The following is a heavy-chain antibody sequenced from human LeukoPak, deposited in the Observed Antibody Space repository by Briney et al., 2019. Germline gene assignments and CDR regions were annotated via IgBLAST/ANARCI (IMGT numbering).Heavy chain of an antibody. D-gene: IGHD5-12*01. J-gene: IGHJ6*03. Sequence: GGSLRLSCAASGFTFSDYYMSWIRQAPGKGLEWVSTIKGTGLTTYYADSVKGRFTISRDNARNSLYLQMNSLRAEDTAVYYCAREHSGYDFPGRDYYYMDVWGKGTTVTVSS. CDR2: IKGTGLTT. CDR3: AREHSGYDFPGRDYYYMDV. V-gene: IGHV3-11*04. CDR1: GFTFSDYY.